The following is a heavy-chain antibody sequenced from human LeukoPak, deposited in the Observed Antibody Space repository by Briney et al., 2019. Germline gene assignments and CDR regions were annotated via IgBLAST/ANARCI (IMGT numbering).Heavy chain of an antibody. J-gene: IGHJ4*02. D-gene: IGHD2-8*02. V-gene: IGHV1-18*01. CDR1: GYTFTSYG. CDR2: ISAYNGNT. Sequence: RASVKVSCKASGYTFTSYGISWVRQAPGQGLEWMGWISAYNGNTNYAQKLQGRVTMTTDTSTSTAYMELRSLRSDDTAVYYCAKVGHPTDIVLVPAAHSDLGTFDHWGQGTLVTVSS. CDR3: AKVGHPTDIVLVPAAHSDLGTFDH.